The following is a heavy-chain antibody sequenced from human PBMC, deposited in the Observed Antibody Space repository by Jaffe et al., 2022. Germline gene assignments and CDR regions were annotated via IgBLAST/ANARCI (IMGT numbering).Heavy chain of an antibody. V-gene: IGHV5-51*03. CDR1: GYSFTSYW. J-gene: IGHJ6*03. Sequence: EVQLVQSGAEVKKPGESLKISCKGSGYSFTSYWIGWVRQMPGKGLEWMGIIYPGDSDTRYSPSFQGQVTISADKSISTAYLQWSSLKASDTAMYYCVRYAVSQTSYYYYYYYMDVWGKGTTVTVSS. CDR2: IYPGDSDT. CDR3: VRYAVSQTSYYYYYYYMDV.